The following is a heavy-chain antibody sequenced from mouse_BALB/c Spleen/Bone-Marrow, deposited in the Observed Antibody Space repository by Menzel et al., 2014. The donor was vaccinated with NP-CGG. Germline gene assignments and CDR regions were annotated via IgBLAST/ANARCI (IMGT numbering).Heavy chain of an antibody. Sequence: EVKLQESGAELVKPGASVKLSYTASGFNIKDTYIHWVKQRPEQGLEWIGGIDPANGNTKYDPKFQGKATITADISSNTAYLQLSSLTSEDTAVYYCARDYGRTAWFAYWGQGTLVTVSA. V-gene: IGHV14-3*02. CDR1: GFNIKDTY. CDR3: ARDYGRTAWFAY. J-gene: IGHJ3*01. CDR2: IDPANGNT. D-gene: IGHD1-1*01.